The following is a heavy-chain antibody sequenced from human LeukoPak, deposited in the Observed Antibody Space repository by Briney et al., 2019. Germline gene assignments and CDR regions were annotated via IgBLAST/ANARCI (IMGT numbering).Heavy chain of an antibody. J-gene: IGHJ4*02. CDR2: INSDGSSA. CDR1: GFTFSSYG. Sequence: QTGGSLRLSCAASGFTFSSYGMHWVRQAPGKGLVWVSRINSDGSSASCADSVKGRFTISRDNAKNTLYLQMNSLRAEDTAVYYCAVGAAGLDYWGQGTQVTVSS. D-gene: IGHD6-13*01. V-gene: IGHV3-74*01. CDR3: AVGAAGLDY.